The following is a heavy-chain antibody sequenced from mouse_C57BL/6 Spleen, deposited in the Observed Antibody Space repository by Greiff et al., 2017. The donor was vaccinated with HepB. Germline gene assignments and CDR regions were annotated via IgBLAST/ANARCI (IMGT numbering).Heavy chain of an antibody. D-gene: IGHD2-5*01. CDR3: ARNSNYAMDY. CDR2: IYPGSGST. J-gene: IGHJ4*01. V-gene: IGHV1-55*01. CDR1: GYTFTSYW. Sequence: QVHVKQPGAELVKPGASVKMSCKASGYTFTSYWITWVKQRPGQGLEWIGDIYPGSGSTNYNEKFKSKATLTVDTSSSTAYMQLSSLTSEDSAVYYCARNSNYAMDYWGQGTSVTVSS.